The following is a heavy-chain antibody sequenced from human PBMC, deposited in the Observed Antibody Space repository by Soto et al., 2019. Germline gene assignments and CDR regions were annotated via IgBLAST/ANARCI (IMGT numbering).Heavy chain of an antibody. Sequence: QVQLQESGPGLVKPSQTLSLTCTVSGGSISSGGYYWSWIRQRPGKGLEWIGYIYYIGRNYYNTSFKSRVTIPVDTSKNQFSLKISSVTAADTAVYSCAMSGSSYGPNPLISWGQGTRVTVSS. CDR1: GGSISSGGYY. J-gene: IGHJ5*02. D-gene: IGHD5-18*01. V-gene: IGHV4-31*03. CDR2: IYYIGRN. CDR3: AMSGSSYGPNPLIS.